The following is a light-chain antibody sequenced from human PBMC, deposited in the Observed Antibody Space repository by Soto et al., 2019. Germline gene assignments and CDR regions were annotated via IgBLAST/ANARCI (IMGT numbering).Light chain of an antibody. CDR3: ATWDDSLNGHV. CDR2: VDD. V-gene: IGLV1-44*01. CDR1: NVGSST. Sequence: QAVVTQPPSASGTPGQRVTISCSNVGSSTVSWFQHLPGTAPKVLIYVDDQRPSGVPDRFSGSKSGTSASLAISGLHSEDQADYYCATWDDSLNGHVFGTGTKLTVL. J-gene: IGLJ1*01.